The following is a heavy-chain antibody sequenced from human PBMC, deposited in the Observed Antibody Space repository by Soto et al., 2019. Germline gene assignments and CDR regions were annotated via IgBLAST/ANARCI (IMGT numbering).Heavy chain of an antibody. J-gene: IGHJ4*02. CDR3: ARDQYSGSYFY. V-gene: IGHV1-3*04. CDR1: GYSFTTYA. CDR2: IATDNGGT. Sequence: QVQLVQSGAEVKNPGASVKISCKASGYSFTTYALHWVRQAPGQSLEWMGWIATDNGGTRYSQKFQGRVTITSDTSATTIYMELSSLRSEDTAVYYCARDQYSGSYFYWGQGNLVTVSS. D-gene: IGHD1-26*01.